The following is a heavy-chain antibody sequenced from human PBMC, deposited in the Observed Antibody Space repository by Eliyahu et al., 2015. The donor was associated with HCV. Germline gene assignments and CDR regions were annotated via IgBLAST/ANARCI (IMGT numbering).Heavy chain of an antibody. Sequence: QVQLVQSGAEVKKPGASVKVSCKASGYTFXSXAXHWVRXAPGQRLEWMGWINAGNGNTKYSQKFQGRVTITRDTSASTAYMELSSLRSEDTAVYYCARGHDRIAVAGTGNWFDPWGQGTLVTVSS. D-gene: IGHD6-19*01. J-gene: IGHJ5*02. CDR2: INAGNGNT. CDR3: ARGHDRIAVAGTGNWFDP. V-gene: IGHV1-3*01. CDR1: GYTFXSXA.